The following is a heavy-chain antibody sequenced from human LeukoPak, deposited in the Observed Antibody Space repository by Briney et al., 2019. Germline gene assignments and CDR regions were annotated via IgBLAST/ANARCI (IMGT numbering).Heavy chain of an antibody. CDR2: VIPSGGTT. V-gene: IGHV1-46*01. J-gene: IGHJ4*02. CDR3: AREAVGTTFFDY. CDR1: GYTFTSYY. D-gene: IGHD1-14*01. Sequence: ASVKVSCKASGYTFTSYYIHWVRQAPGQGLEWMGIVIPSGGTTAYSQNFQGRVTMTRDTSTSTVYMELSSLRSDDTAVYYCAREAVGTTFFDYWGRGTLVTVSS.